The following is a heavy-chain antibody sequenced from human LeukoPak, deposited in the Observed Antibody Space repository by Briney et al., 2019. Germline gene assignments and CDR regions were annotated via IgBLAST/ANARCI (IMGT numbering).Heavy chain of an antibody. J-gene: IGHJ3*02. D-gene: IGHD2-15*01. V-gene: IGHV4-34*01. Sequence: SETLSLTCAVYGGSFSGYYWSWIRQPPGKGLEWIGEINHSGSTNYNPSLKSRVTISVDTSKNQFSLKLSSVTAADTAVYYCARGGPDIVVVVAAIHAFDIWGQGTMVTVSS. CDR2: INHSGST. CDR1: GGSFSGYY. CDR3: ARGGPDIVVVVAAIHAFDI.